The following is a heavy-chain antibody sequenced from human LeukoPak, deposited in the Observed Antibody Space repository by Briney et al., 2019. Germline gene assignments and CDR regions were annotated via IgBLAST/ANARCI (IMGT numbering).Heavy chain of an antibody. J-gene: IGHJ1*01. CDR1: GGSISSGSYY. CDR2: IYTSGST. V-gene: IGHV4-61*02. CDR3: ARVPSSGQTLYFQH. Sequence: SQTLSLTCTVSGGSISSGSYYWSWIRQPAGKGLEWIGRIYTSGSTNYNPSLKSRVTISGDTSKNQFSLKLSSVTAADTAVYYCARVPSSGQTLYFQHWGQGTLVTVSS. D-gene: IGHD3-22*01.